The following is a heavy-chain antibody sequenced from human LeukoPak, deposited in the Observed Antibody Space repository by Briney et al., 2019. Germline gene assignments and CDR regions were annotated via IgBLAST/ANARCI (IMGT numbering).Heavy chain of an antibody. J-gene: IGHJ5*02. D-gene: IGHD2-2*01. Sequence: GESLKISFEASGYTFTSHWIGWVRQMPGKGLEWMGVIYPGDFRTRYNPSLQGQVTISADKSINTAYLQWSSLKASDTAIYYCACRMLTSPWFEPWGQGTLVTVSS. V-gene: IGHV5-51*01. CDR2: IYPGDFRT. CDR1: GYTFTSHW. CDR3: ACRMLTSPWFEP.